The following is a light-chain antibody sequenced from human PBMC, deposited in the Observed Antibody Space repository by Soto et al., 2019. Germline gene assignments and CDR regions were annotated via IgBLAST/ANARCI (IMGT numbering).Light chain of an antibody. CDR3: TSYAGSNIWV. J-gene: IGLJ3*02. CDR1: RMDVGAYNY. CDR2: EVN. V-gene: IGLV2-8*01. Sequence: QSVLTQPPPPPGLPGKSATTPSTETRMDVGAYNYVSWYQQYPGKAPKLMIYEVNKRPSGVPDRFSGSKSGKTASLTVSGLQPEDEADYHCTSYAGSNIWVFGGGTKLTVL.